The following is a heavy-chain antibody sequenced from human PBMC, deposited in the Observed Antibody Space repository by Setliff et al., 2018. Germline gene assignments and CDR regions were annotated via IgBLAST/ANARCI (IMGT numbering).Heavy chain of an antibody. J-gene: IGHJ6*03. Sequence: ASVKVSCKTSGYTFTTYAISWTRQAPGQGLEWMGWINTNTGNPSYAQDFTGRFVSSLDTSVSTAYLQISSLKAEDTAVYYCARASRFGTIVYKGYYYMDVWGKGTTVTVSS. D-gene: IGHD3-10*01. V-gene: IGHV7-4-1*02. CDR3: ARASRFGTIVYKGYYYMDV. CDR2: INTNTGNP. CDR1: GYTFTTYA.